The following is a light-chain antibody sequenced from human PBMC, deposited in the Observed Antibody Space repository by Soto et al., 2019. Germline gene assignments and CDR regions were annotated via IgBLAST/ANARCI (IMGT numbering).Light chain of an antibody. CDR3: QQHNSYPLT. CDR2: GAS. J-gene: IGKJ3*01. Sequence: IVMTHSPATLSVCLRQKATLSSRASQSISNNFAWYQQKPGQAPKLLIYGASNMPTGVPSRFSGSGSGTHFTLTISSLQPEDFAAYHCQQHNSYPLTFGPGTKVDIK. CDR1: QSISNN. V-gene: IGKV3-15*01.